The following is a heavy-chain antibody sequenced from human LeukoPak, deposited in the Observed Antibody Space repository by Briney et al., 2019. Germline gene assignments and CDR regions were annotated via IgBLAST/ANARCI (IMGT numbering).Heavy chain of an antibody. V-gene: IGHV4-61*02. Sequence: PSETLSLTCTVSGGSISSDSYYWTWIRQPAGKGREWIGLIYTFGNTNYNPSLKSRVTISVDTSKNQFSLKLSSVTAADTAIYYCARGAPRWWFDPWGQGILVTVSS. J-gene: IGHJ5*02. CDR1: GGSISSDSYY. CDR2: IYTFGNT. D-gene: IGHD4-23*01. CDR3: ARGAPRWWFDP.